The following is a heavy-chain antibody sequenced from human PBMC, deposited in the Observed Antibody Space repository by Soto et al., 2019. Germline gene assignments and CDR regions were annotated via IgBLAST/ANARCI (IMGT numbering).Heavy chain of an antibody. J-gene: IGHJ3*02. CDR3: ARDLKQQLAGDDAFDI. V-gene: IGHV1-18*01. D-gene: IGHD6-13*01. CDR2: ISAYNGNT. Sequence: GASVKVSCKASGYTFTSYGISWVRQAPGQGLEWMGWISAYNGNTNYAQKLQGRVTMTTDTSTSTAYMELRSLRSDDTAVYYCARDLKQQLAGDDAFDIWGQGTMVTVSS. CDR1: GYTFTSYG.